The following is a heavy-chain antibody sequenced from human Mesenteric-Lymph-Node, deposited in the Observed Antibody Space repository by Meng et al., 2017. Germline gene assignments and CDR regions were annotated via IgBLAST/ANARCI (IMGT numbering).Heavy chain of an antibody. CDR2: INHSGST. J-gene: IGHJ4*02. V-gene: IGHV4-34*01. Sequence: QVQLQQWGAGPLKPSETLSLTCAVYGGSFSGYYWSWIRQPPGKGLEWIGEINHSGSTNYNPSLKSRVTISVDTSKNQFSLKLSSVTAADTAVYYCARDPTGGEDHQRVWGQGTLVTVPS. CDR3: ARDPTGGEDHQRV. CDR1: GGSFSGYY. D-gene: IGHD1-14*01.